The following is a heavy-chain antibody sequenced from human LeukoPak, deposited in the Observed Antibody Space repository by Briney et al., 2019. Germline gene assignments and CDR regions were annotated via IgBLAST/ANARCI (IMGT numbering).Heavy chain of an antibody. Sequence: GGSLRLSCAASGFTFSTYAMTRVRQAPGKGLEWVSGISGSGGSTYYADSVRGRFTISRDNSKSTLYLQMYSLRAEDTAVYYCAKDLDCTSASCRPDYWGQGTLVTVSS. D-gene: IGHD2-2*01. CDR2: ISGSGGST. J-gene: IGHJ4*02. CDR1: GFTFSTYA. CDR3: AKDLDCTSASCRPDY. V-gene: IGHV3-23*01.